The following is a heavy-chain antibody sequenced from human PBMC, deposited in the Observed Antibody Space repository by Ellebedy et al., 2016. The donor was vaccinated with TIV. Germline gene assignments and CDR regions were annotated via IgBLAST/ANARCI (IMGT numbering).Heavy chain of an antibody. D-gene: IGHD1-1*01. Sequence: PGGSLRLSCAASGLTFSSYAMSWVRQAPGKGLEWVSAISGSGGSTYYADSVKGRFTISRDNSKNTLYLQMNSLRAEDTAVYYCAKDNGVQLERRYYYYGMDVWGQGTTVTVSS. J-gene: IGHJ6*02. CDR3: AKDNGVQLERRYYYYGMDV. CDR2: ISGSGGST. V-gene: IGHV3-23*01. CDR1: GLTFSSYA.